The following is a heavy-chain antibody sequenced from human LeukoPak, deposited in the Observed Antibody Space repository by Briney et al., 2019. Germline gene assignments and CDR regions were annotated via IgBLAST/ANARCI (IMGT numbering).Heavy chain of an antibody. J-gene: IGHJ4*02. CDR3: ARVTPEVEMATYFDY. CDR2: IYTSGST. V-gene: IGHV4-61*02. CDR1: GGSISSGSYY. Sequence: NPSETLSLTCTVSGGSISSGSYYWSWIRQPAGKGLEWIGRIYTSGSTNYNPSLKSRVTISVDTSKNQFSLKLSSVTAADTAVYYCARVTPEVEMATYFDYWGQGTLVTVSS. D-gene: IGHD5-24*01.